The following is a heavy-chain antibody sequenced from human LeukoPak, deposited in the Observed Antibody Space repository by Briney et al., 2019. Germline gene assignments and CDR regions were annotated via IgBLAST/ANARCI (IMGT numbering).Heavy chain of an antibody. J-gene: IGHJ6*02. CDR2: IYYSGST. Sequence: PSQTLSLTCTVSGGSISSGDYYWSWIRQPPGKGLEWIVYIYYSGSTYYNPSLKSRVTISVDTSKNQFSLKLSSATAADTAVYYCASRTRSYYYYGMDVWGQGTTVTVSS. CDR3: ASRTRSYYYYGMDV. CDR1: GGSISSGDYY. V-gene: IGHV4-30-4*01. D-gene: IGHD1-14*01.